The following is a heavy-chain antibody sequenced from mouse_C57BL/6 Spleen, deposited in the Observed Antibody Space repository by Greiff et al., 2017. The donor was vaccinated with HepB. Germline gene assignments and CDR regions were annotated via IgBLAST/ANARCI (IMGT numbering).Heavy chain of an antibody. J-gene: IGHJ1*03. CDR3: ARIDYDGYRWYFDV. CDR2: INPSTGGT. V-gene: IGHV1-42*01. CDR1: GYSFTGYY. D-gene: IGHD2-2*01. Sequence: EVKLQQSGPELVKPGASVKISCKASGYSFTGYYMNWVKQSPEKSLEWIGEINPSTGGTTYNQKFKAKATLTVDKSSSTAYMQLKSLTSEDSAVYYCARIDYDGYRWYFDVWGTGTTVTVSS.